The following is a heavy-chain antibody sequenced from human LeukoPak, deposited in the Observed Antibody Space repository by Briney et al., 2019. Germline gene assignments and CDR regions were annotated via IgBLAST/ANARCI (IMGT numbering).Heavy chain of an antibody. CDR1: GGSISSYY. J-gene: IGHJ4*02. CDR3: ARTLWQYYFDY. Sequence: SETLSLTCTVSGGSISSYYWSWIRQPPGKGLEWIGYIYDSGSTNYNPSLKSRVTISVDTSKNQFSLKLSSVTAADTAVYYCARTLWQYYFDYWGQGTLVTVSS. CDR2: IYDSGST. V-gene: IGHV4-59*01.